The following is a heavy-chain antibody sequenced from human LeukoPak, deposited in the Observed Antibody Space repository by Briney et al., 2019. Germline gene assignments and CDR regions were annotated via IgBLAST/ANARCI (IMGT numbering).Heavy chain of an antibody. CDR3: ARALRGGDYYGSGSPPGY. CDR1: GYTFTSYG. V-gene: IGHV1-18*01. D-gene: IGHD3-10*01. CDR2: IGAYNGNT. Sequence: GASVKVSCKASGYTFTSYGISWVRQAPGQGLEWMGWIGAYNGNTNYAQKLQGRVTMTTDTPTSTAYMELRSLRSDDTAVYYCARALRGGDYYGSGSPPGYWGQGTLVTVSS. J-gene: IGHJ4*02.